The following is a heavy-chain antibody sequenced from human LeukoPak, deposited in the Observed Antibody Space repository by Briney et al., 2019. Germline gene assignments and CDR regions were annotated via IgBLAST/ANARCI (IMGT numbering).Heavy chain of an antibody. V-gene: IGHV4-4*07. CDR1: GGSISSYY. D-gene: IGHD6-19*01. Sequence: PSQTLSLTCTVSGGSISSYYWSWIRQPAGKGLEWIGRIYTSGSTNYNPSLKSRVTISVDKSKNQFSLKLSSVTAADTAVYYCARVRQWLFDYWGQGTLVTVSS. CDR3: ARVRQWLFDY. CDR2: IYTSGST. J-gene: IGHJ4*02.